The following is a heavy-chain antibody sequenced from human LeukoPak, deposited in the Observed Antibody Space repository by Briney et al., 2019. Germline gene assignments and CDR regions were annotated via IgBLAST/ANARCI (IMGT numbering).Heavy chain of an antibody. D-gene: IGHD7-27*01. J-gene: IGHJ4*02. CDR1: GFSFSSYW. CDR3: ARGERTIWGLPY. V-gene: IGHV3-74*01. Sequence: PGGSLRLSCAASGFSFSSYWMHWVRQDAGKGLMWVSRINPDGRTTDYADSGKGRFSISRDNAKKTLYLEMNSLRVEDTAVYYCARGERTIWGLPYWGQGALVTVSS. CDR2: INPDGRTT.